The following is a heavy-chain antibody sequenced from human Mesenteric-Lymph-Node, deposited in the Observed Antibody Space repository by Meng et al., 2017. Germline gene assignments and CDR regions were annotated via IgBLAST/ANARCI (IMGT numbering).Heavy chain of an antibody. CDR3: AKPYDYGDLYYFDY. Sequence: EVQLLESGGGLVQPGGSLRRSCAAYGFTFSSYDMSWVRQAPGKGLEWVSAISGSGGSTYYADSVKGRFTISRDNSKNTLYLQMNSLRAEDTAVYYCAKPYDYGDLYYFDYWGQGTLVTVSS. V-gene: IGHV3-23*01. CDR1: GFTFSSYD. CDR2: ISGSGGST. D-gene: IGHD4-17*01. J-gene: IGHJ4*02.